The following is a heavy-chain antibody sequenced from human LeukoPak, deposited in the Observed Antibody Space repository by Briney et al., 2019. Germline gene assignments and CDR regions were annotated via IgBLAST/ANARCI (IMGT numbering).Heavy chain of an antibody. D-gene: IGHD3-22*01. J-gene: IGHJ4*02. Sequence: LPGGSLRLSCAASGFTFSSCAMSWVRQAPGKGLEWVSAISGSGGSTYYADSVKGRFTISRDNSKNTLYLQMNSLRAEDTAVYYCAKSSYYYDSSGYWYWGQGTLVAVSS. V-gene: IGHV3-23*01. CDR3: AKSSYYYDSSGYWY. CDR2: ISGSGGST. CDR1: GFTFSSCA.